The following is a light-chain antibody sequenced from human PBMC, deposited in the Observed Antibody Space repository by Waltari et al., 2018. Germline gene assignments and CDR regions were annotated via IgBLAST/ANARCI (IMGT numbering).Light chain of an antibody. CDR3: QQRSKWPIT. V-gene: IGKV3-11*01. CDR1: PSVSSS. J-gene: IGKJ5*01. Sequence: SCRPNPSVSSSLGWYQQRPGQAPRLLIYDASSRATGIPARFSGSGSGTDFTLTISSLEPEDFAVYYCQQRSKWPITFGQGTRLEIK. CDR2: DAS.